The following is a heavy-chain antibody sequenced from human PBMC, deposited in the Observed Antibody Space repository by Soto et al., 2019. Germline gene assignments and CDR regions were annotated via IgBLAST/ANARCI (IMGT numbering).Heavy chain of an antibody. J-gene: IGHJ4*02. V-gene: IGHV3-48*03. D-gene: IGHD3-3*02. CDR2: ISLSGSTI. CDR1: GFAFSNYE. CDR3: ARESFSASPNFFDY. Sequence: GGSLRLSCAASGFAFSNYEMNWVRQAPGKGLEWVSYISLSGSTIYYADSVKGRFTISRDDAKNSLYLQMDSLRADDTAVYYCARESFSASPNFFDYWGQGTLVTVS.